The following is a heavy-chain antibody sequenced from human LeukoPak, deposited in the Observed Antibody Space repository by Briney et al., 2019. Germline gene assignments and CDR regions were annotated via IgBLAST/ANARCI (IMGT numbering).Heavy chain of an antibody. J-gene: IGHJ5*02. Sequence: SETLSLTCTVSGDSISSGDYYWSWIRQPAGKGLEWIGRISSSGSTNYNPSLKSRVTISVDTSKNQFSLKLSSVTAADTAVYYCAREGAIGENWFDPWGQGTLVTVSS. D-gene: IGHD3-16*01. CDR2: ISSSGST. CDR1: GDSISSGDYY. V-gene: IGHV4-61*02. CDR3: AREGAIGENWFDP.